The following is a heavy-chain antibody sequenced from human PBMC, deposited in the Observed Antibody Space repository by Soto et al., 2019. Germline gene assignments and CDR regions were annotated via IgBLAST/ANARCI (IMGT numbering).Heavy chain of an antibody. V-gene: IGHV1-69*02. J-gene: IGHJ1*01. D-gene: IGHD2-15*01. Sequence: SVKVSCKASGGTFSSYTISWVRQAPGQGLEWMGRIIPILGIANYAQKFQGRVTITADKSTSTAYMELSSLRSEDTAVYYCARLDCSGGSCYGNFQHWGQGTLVTVSS. CDR1: GGTFSSYT. CDR3: ARLDCSGGSCYGNFQH. CDR2: IIPILGIA.